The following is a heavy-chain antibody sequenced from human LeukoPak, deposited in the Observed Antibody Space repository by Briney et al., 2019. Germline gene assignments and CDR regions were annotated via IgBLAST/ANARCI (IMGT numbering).Heavy chain of an antibody. CDR3: ARGTPKVVVTPFDY. V-gene: IGHV4-39*07. J-gene: IGHJ4*02. Sequence: SETLSLTCTVSGGSISSSSYYWGWIRQPPGKGLEWIGSIYYSGSTYYNPSLKSRVTISVDTSKSQFSLKLSSVTAADTAVYYCARGTPKVVVTPFDYWGQGTLVTVSS. CDR1: GGSISSSSYY. D-gene: IGHD3-22*01. CDR2: IYYSGST.